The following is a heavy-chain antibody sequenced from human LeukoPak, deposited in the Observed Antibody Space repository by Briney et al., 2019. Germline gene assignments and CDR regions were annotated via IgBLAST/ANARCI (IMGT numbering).Heavy chain of an antibody. CDR3: AMGPYYYDSSGYYY. CDR2: INSDGSST. V-gene: IGHV3-74*01. J-gene: IGHJ4*02. Sequence: GGSLGLSCAASGFTFSNYWMHWVRQAPGKGLVWVSRINSDGSSTNYADSVKGRFTISRDNAKNTLYLQMNSLRAEDTAVYYCAMGPYYYDSSGYYYWGQGTLVTVSS. D-gene: IGHD3-22*01. CDR1: GFTFSNYW.